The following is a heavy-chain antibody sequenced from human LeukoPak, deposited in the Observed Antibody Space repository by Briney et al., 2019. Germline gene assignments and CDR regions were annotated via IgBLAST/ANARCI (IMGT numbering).Heavy chain of an antibody. J-gene: IGHJ4*02. CDR1: GGSISSYY. V-gene: IGHV4-59*01. Sequence: SETLSLTCTVSGGSISSYYWSWIRQPPGKGLEWIGYIYYSGSTNYNPSLKSRVTISVDTSMNQFSLKLSSVTAADTAVYYCARDHVGTLDYWGQGTLVTVSS. CDR2: IYYSGST. D-gene: IGHD1-1*01. CDR3: ARDHVGTLDY.